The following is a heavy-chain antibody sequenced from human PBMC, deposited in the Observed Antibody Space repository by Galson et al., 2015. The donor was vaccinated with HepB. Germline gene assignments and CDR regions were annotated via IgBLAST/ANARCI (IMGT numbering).Heavy chain of an antibody. D-gene: IGHD6-25*01. Sequence: SETLSLTCTVSGGSISSSSYYWGWIRQPPGKGLEWIGFIYSSGSTDYNPSLKSRVTMSVDTSRNQFSLKLSSVTAADTAVYYCARDAAASWGQGTLVTVSS. CDR3: ARDAAAS. CDR1: GGSISSSSYY. V-gene: IGHV4-39*07. CDR2: IYSSGST. J-gene: IGHJ5*02.